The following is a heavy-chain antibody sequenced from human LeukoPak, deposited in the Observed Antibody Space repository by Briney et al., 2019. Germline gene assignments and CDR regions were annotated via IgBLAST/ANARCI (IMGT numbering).Heavy chain of an antibody. J-gene: IGHJ4*02. V-gene: IGHV3-11*01. CDR1: GGSISSSSYY. Sequence: PSETLSLTCTVSGGSISSSSYYWGWIRQAPGKGLEWVSYISSSGSTIYYADSVKGRFTISRDNAKNSLYLQMNSLRAEDTAVYYCARGGPLTHWGQGTLVTVSS. CDR3: ARGGPLTH. CDR2: ISSSGSTI. D-gene: IGHD3-16*01.